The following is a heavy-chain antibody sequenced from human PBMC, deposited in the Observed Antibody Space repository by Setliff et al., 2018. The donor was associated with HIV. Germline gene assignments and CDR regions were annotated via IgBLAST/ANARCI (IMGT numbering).Heavy chain of an antibody. CDR3: ATRPRDDFWSGFDY. D-gene: IGHD3-3*01. J-gene: IGHJ4*02. Sequence: ASVKVSCKVSGYTLTKLSIHWVRQGPGKGHEWMGGFDPEDGETIYAQKFQGRVTMTEDTSIDTAYMRMSSLRSEDTAVYYCATRPRDDFWSGFDYWGRGTLVTVSS. V-gene: IGHV1-24*01. CDR2: FDPEDGET. CDR1: GYTLTKLS.